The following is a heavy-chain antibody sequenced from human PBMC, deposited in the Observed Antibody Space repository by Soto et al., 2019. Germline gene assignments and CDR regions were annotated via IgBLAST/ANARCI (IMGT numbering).Heavy chain of an antibody. D-gene: IGHD3-22*01. V-gene: IGHV1-69*13. J-gene: IGHJ3*02. Sequence: SVKVSCKASAGTFSSYAISWVRQAPGQGLEWMGGIIPIFGTANYAQKFQGRVTITADESTSTAYMELSSLRSEDTAVYYCARASGYYSDSSARGAFDIWGQGTMVTVSS. CDR3: ARASGYYSDSSARGAFDI. CDR2: IIPIFGTA. CDR1: AGTFSSYA.